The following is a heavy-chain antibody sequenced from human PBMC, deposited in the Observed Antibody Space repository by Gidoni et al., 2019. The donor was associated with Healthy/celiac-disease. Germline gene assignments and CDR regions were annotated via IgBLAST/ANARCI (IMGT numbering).Heavy chain of an antibody. J-gene: IGHJ4*02. Sequence: QVQLVQSGAEVKKPGASVKVSCKASGYTFTSYDINWVRQATGQGLEWMGWMNPNSGNTGYAQKFQGRVTMTRNTSISSAYMELSSLRSEDTAVYYCARGLGTHWYSSSPRGIFDYWGQGTLVTVSS. V-gene: IGHV1-8*01. CDR3: ARGLGTHWYSSSPRGIFDY. CDR1: GYTFTSYD. CDR2: MNPNSGNT. D-gene: IGHD6-6*01.